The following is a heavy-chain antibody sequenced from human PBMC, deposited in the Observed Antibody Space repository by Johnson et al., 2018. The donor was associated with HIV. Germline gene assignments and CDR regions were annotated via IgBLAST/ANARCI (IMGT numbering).Heavy chain of an antibody. CDR2: INWNGGST. CDR3: ASGGSRYSGSYLSDAFDI. V-gene: IGHV3-20*04. CDR1: GFTLDDYG. Sequence: VQLVESGGGVVRPGGSLRLSCAASGFTLDDYGMSWVRQAPGKGLEWVSGINWNGGSTGYADSVKGRFTISRDNAKNSLYLQMNSLRAEDTAVYYCASGGSRYSGSYLSDAFDIWGQGTLVTVSS. J-gene: IGHJ3*02. D-gene: IGHD1-26*01.